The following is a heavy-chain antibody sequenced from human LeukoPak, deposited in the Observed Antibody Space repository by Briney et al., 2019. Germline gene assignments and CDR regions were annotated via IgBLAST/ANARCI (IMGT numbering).Heavy chain of an antibody. CDR3: ARVINGYYYDSHGYYPTDL. Sequence: GASVKVSCKASGYIFTSYGISWVRQAPGQGLEWMGWISVYNGNTNYPQRLQGRVTMTTDTSTTTAYMELRSLRSDDTAVYYCARVINGYYYDSHGYYPTDLWGQGTLVTVSS. CDR2: ISVYNGNT. CDR1: GYIFTSYG. J-gene: IGHJ5*02. V-gene: IGHV1-18*01. D-gene: IGHD3-22*01.